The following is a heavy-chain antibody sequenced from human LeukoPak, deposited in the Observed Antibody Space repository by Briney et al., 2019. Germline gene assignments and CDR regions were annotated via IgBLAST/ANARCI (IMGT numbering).Heavy chain of an antibody. Sequence: GGSLRLSCAASGFPFNSYPMSWVRQAPGKGLEWVSAISPSGGSIYSSDSVRGRFTISRDNSKNTVYVQMNSLRAEDTAVYYCAKLRWEITHYWYFDLWGRGTLVTVSS. D-gene: IGHD4-23*01. CDR3: AKLRWEITHYWYFDL. CDR1: GFPFNSYP. V-gene: IGHV3-23*01. J-gene: IGHJ2*01. CDR2: ISPSGGSI.